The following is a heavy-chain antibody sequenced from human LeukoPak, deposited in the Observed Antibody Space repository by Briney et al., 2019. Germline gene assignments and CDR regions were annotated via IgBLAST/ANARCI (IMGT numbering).Heavy chain of an antibody. D-gene: IGHD5-12*01. J-gene: IGHJ4*02. V-gene: IGHV3-21*01. CDR2: ISSSSSYI. CDR1: GFTFGSYS. Sequence: RTGGSLRLSCAASGFTFGSYSMNRVRQAPGKGLEWVSSISSSSSYIYYADSVKGRFTISRDNAKNSLYLQMNSLRAEDTAVYYCARDDSGYDSKFDYWGQGTLVTVSS. CDR3: ARDDSGYDSKFDY.